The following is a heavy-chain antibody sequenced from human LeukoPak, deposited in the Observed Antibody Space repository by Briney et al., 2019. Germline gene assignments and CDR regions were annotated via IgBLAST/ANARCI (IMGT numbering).Heavy chain of an antibody. CDR1: GFTFSSYA. D-gene: IGHD4-17*01. CDR2: ISGSGGST. J-gene: IGHJ4*02. Sequence: PGGSLRLSCAASGFTFSSYAMSWVRQAPGKGLEWVSAISGSGGSTYYADSVKGRFTISRDNSKNTLYLQMNSLRAEDTAVYYCARDLDGAVYYFDYWGQGTLVTVSS. V-gene: IGHV3-23*01. CDR3: ARDLDGAVYYFDY.